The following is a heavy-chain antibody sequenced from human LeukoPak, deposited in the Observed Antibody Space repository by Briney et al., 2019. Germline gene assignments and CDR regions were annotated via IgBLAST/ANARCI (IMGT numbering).Heavy chain of an antibody. Sequence: SETLSLTCTVPGGSVSSGTYYWSWIRQPPGKGLEWIGYIYYSGSTNYNPSLKSRVTISVDTSKNQFSLKLISVTAADTAVYYCARDRVRGNSNPFFDYWGQGTLVTVSS. D-gene: IGHD4-11*01. CDR3: ARDRVRGNSNPFFDY. J-gene: IGHJ4*02. CDR1: GGSVSSGTYY. CDR2: IYYSGST. V-gene: IGHV4-61*01.